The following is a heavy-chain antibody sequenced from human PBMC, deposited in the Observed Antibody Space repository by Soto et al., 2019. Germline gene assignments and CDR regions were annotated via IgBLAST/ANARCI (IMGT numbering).Heavy chain of an antibody. J-gene: IGHJ4*02. CDR3: ATVRPVAVPRLFYFDY. V-gene: IGHV5-51*01. CDR2: LYPRDSNT. CDR1: GYSFTSYW. Sequence: PGESLKISCKASGYSFTSYWIGWVRQVPGKGLEWMGILYPRDSNTRYSPSFQGQGTISADKSITTTYLQWSSLKASDTAMYYPATVRPVAVPRLFYFDYCGPGTLVTVSS. D-gene: IGHD6-19*01.